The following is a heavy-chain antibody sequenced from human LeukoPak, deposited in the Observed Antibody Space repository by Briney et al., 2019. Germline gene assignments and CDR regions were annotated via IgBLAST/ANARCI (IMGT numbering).Heavy chain of an antibody. CDR2: VNHSGST. V-gene: IGHV4-34*01. D-gene: IGHD5-18*01. Sequence: SETLSLTCAVYGGSFSGYSWSWIPQPPGKGLEWIGEVNHSGSTNYNPSLKSRVTISVDTSKKQFSLKLSSVTAADTAVYYCARRAPYSYEWSTLDYWGQGTLVTVSS. CDR1: GGSFSGYS. CDR3: ARRAPYSYEWSTLDY. J-gene: IGHJ4*02.